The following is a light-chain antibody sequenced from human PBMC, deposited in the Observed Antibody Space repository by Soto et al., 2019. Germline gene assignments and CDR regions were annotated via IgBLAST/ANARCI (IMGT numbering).Light chain of an antibody. Sequence: IQLTQSPSSLSASVGDRVTITCRASQGISSYLAWYHQKPGKAPYLLIYAASSLQSGVPSRFSGSGSGTDFTLSISSLQPEEFGTXXXXXXXXXXXXFXQGTRLEIK. J-gene: IGKJ5*01. CDR2: AAS. CDR1: QGISSY. V-gene: IGKV1-39*01. CDR3: XXXXXXXXX.